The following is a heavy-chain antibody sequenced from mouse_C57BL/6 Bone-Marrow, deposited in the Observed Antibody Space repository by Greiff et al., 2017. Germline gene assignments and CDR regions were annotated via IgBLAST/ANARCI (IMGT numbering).Heavy chain of an antibody. CDR1: GYTFTSYW. CDR2: IYPTSGRT. D-gene: IGHD4-1*01. V-gene: IGHV1-55*01. CDR3: ARSGPLGRSVDY. Sequence: VQLQQPGAELVKPGASVKMSCKASGYTFTSYWITWVKQRPGQGLEWIGDIYPTSGRTNYKEKFKGKVILTVDTSSNTAYMQLSSLTSEDSAVFYCARSGPLGRSVDYWGQGTTLTVSS. J-gene: IGHJ2*01.